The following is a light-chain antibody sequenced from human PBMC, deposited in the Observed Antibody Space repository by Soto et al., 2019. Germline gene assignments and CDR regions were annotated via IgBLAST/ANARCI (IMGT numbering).Light chain of an antibody. V-gene: IGKV3-15*01. J-gene: IGKJ3*01. CDR3: QQYNNWPYT. CDR2: GAS. CDR1: QSVSTK. Sequence: MVMTQSPATLSVSPGERATLSCRASQSVSTKLAWYQQKPGQAPRLLIYGASTRATGIPARFSGSGSGPDFTLTISSLQSEDFAVYYCQQYNNWPYTFGPGTRVDIK.